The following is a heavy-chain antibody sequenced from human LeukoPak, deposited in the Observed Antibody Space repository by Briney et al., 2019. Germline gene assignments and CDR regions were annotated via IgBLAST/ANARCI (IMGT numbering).Heavy chain of an antibody. CDR3: AKDQGYTIFGVVNEFDY. CDR2: ISYDGSNK. J-gene: IGHJ4*02. CDR1: GFTFSSYA. Sequence: GGSLRLSCAASGFTFSSYAMHWVRQAPGKGLEWVAVISYDGSNKYYADSVKGRFTISRDNSKNTLYLQMNSLRAEDTAVYYCAKDQGYTIFGVVNEFDYWGQGTLVTVSS. D-gene: IGHD3-3*01. V-gene: IGHV3-30-3*01.